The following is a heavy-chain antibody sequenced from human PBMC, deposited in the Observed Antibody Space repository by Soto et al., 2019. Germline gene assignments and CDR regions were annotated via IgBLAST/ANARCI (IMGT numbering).Heavy chain of an antibody. CDR3: AKKGYCSSTSCYVVDYYYYGMDV. CDR1: GFTFSSYA. V-gene: IGHV3-23*01. CDR2: ISGSGGST. J-gene: IGHJ6*02. D-gene: IGHD2-2*01. Sequence: GGSLRLSCAASGFTFSSYAMSWVRQAPGKGLEWVPAISGSGGSTYYADSVKGRFTISRDNSKNTLYLQMNSLRAEDTAVYYCAKKGYCSSTSCYVVDYYYYGMDVWGQGTTVTVSS.